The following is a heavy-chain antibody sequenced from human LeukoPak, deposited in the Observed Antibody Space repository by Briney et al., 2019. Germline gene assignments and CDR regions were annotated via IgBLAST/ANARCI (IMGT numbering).Heavy chain of an antibody. D-gene: IGHD3-3*01. V-gene: IGHV3-30*03. Sequence: GGSLRLSCAASGFTFSSYGMHWVRQAPGKGLEWVAVISYDGSNKYYADSVKGRFTISRDNSKNTLYLQMNSLRAEDTAVYYCARGGSITIFGVVNNNWFDPWGQGTLVTVSS. CDR1: GFTFSSYG. CDR3: ARGGSITIFGVVNNNWFDP. CDR2: ISYDGSNK. J-gene: IGHJ5*02.